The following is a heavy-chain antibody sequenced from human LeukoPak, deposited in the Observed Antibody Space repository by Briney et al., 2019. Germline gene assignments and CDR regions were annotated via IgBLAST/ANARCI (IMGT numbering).Heavy chain of an antibody. V-gene: IGHV3-11*01. CDR3: ARAARGYSYGKFDY. CDR2: ITSSSSTI. Sequence: GGSLRLSCAASGFIFSDYYMIWIRQAPGKGLEWASYITSSSSTIYYADSVKGRFTISRDNTKNSLYLQMNSLRAEDTAVYYCARAARGYSYGKFDYWGQGTLVTVSS. J-gene: IGHJ4*02. D-gene: IGHD5-18*01. CDR1: GFIFSDYY.